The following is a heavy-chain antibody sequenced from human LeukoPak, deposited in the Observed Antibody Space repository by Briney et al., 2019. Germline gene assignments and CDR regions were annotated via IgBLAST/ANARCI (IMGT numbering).Heavy chain of an antibody. D-gene: IGHD3-22*01. CDR3: ATGLIGDYYDSSGYLRVY. J-gene: IGHJ4*02. CDR2: ISAYNGNT. CDR1: GYTFTSYG. Sequence: ASVKVSCKASGYTFTSYGISWVRQAPGQGLEWMGWISAYNGNTNYAQKLQGRVTMTTDTSTSTAYMELRSLRSDDTAVYYCATGLIGDYYDSSGYLRVYWGQGTLVTVSS. V-gene: IGHV1-18*01.